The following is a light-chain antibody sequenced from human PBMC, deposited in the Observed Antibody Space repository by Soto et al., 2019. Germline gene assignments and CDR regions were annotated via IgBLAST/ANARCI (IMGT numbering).Light chain of an antibody. Sequence: DIQMKQSPSSLSASVGDRVTITFRASQSISSYLNWYQQKPGKAPKLLIYAASSLQSGVPSRFSGSGSGTDFTLTIISLQPEDFATYYCQQSYITPNTFCQGT. J-gene: IGKJ1*01. CDR2: AAS. CDR3: QQSYITPNT. CDR1: QSISSY. V-gene: IGKV1-39*01.